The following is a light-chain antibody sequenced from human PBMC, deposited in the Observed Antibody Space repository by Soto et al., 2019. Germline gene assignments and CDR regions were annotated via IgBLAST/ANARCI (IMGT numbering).Light chain of an antibody. V-gene: IGKV3-20*01. CDR1: QSVTSNY. CDR3: QQYGSLPIT. Sequence: SMTLSPVEKATLSCRTNQSVTSNYFAWYQQKPGQAPRLLIYGASSRATGIPDRFSGSGSGTDFTLTVSRLEPEDFAVYYCQQYGSLPITFGQGTRLEIK. CDR2: GAS. J-gene: IGKJ5*01.